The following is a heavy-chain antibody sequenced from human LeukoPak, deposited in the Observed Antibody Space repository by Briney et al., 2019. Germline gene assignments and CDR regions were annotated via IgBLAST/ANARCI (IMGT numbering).Heavy chain of an antibody. CDR1: GGSFSGYY. CDR3: ARRHSSSWYYPSDYYYYMDV. Sequence: SETLSLTCAVYGGSFSGYYWSWIRQPPGKRLEWSGGINHGGNTKYNPSLKSRVTISVDTSKNQFSLKLTSVTAADTAVYYCARRHSSSWYYPSDYYYYMDVWGKGTTVTISS. CDR2: INHGGNT. J-gene: IGHJ6*03. V-gene: IGHV4-34*01. D-gene: IGHD6-13*01.